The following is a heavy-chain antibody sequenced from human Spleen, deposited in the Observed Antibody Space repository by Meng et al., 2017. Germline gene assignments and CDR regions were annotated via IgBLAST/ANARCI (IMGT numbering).Heavy chain of an antibody. CDR1: GGSISNGGYY. CDR2: IYFSGTT. Sequence: HVQLQESGAGVVKPSQNLSLTCNVSGGSISNGGYYWSWIRQHPGKGLKWIGYIYFSGTTYYNPSLKSRVTMSVDESKNQFSLKLNSVTAADTAVYYCARRTATPYYFDSWGQGTLVTVSS. D-gene: IGHD1-1*01. CDR3: ARRTATPYYFDS. V-gene: IGHV4-31*09. J-gene: IGHJ4*02.